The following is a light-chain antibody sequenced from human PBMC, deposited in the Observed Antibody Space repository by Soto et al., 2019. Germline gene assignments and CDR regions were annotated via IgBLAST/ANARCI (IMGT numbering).Light chain of an antibody. CDR1: QSVSSSY. CDR3: QQYGSSPYT. J-gene: IGKJ2*01. V-gene: IGKV3-20*01. Sequence: IVLTQSPGTLSLSPGERATLSCRASQSVSSSYLAWYQQKPGQAPRLLIHGASSRATGIPDRFSGSGSGTDFTLTISRLEPEDFAVYYCQQYGSSPYTFGQGTKLEIK. CDR2: GAS.